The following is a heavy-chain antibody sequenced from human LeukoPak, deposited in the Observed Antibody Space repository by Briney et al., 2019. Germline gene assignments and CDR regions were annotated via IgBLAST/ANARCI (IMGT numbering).Heavy chain of an antibody. CDR2: IWYDGSNK. D-gene: IGHD2-2*03. CDR1: GFTFSSYG. CDR3: ARGGYCSGTTCYSLNAFDI. V-gene: IGHV3-33*01. J-gene: IGHJ3*02. Sequence: GRSLRLSCAASGFTFSSYGMHWVRQAPGKGLEWVAVIWYDGSNKYYADSVKGRFTISRDNSKNTLYLQMNSLRAEDTAVYYCARGGYCSGTTCYSLNAFDIWGQGTMVTVSS.